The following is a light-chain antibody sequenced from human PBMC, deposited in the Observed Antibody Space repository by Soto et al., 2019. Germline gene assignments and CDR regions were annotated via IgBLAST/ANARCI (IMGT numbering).Light chain of an antibody. CDR2: WAS. J-gene: IGKJ3*01. CDR3: QQYYSTPFT. CDR1: QSVLYSSNDKNY. V-gene: IGKV4-1*01. Sequence: DIVMTQSPDSLVVSLGERATINCKSSQSVLYSSNDKNYLAWYQQKPGQPPRLTIYWASTRESGVPDRLTGGGSGTDFTLTINSLQAEDVAVYYCQQYYSTPFTFGPGTKVDIK.